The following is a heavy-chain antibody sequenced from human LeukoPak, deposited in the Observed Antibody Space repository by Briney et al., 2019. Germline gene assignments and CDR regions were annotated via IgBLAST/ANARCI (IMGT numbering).Heavy chain of an antibody. D-gene: IGHD3-10*01. V-gene: IGHV3-13*01. Sequence: PGKSLRLSCAASGFTFRNYDMFWVRQVTGKGLEWVSAIGTAGDTHYPGSLKGRFIISRENAKNSLYLQMNSLTAGDTAVYYCARAGVTMVRGLDYGMDVWGQGTTVTVSS. CDR1: GFTFRNYD. CDR2: IGTAGDT. CDR3: ARAGVTMVRGLDYGMDV. J-gene: IGHJ6*02.